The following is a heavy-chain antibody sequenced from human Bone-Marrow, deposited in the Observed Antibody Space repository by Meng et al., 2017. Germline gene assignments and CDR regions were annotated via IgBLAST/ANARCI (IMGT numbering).Heavy chain of an antibody. CDR3: ARDLGQLAP. Sequence: GESLKISCAASGFTFSNAWMSWIRQAPGKGLEWVAVIWYDGSNKYYADSVKGRFTISRDNSKNTLYLQMNSLRAEDTAVYYCARDLGQLAPWGQGTLVTVSS. V-gene: IGHV3-33*08. D-gene: IGHD6-6*01. CDR2: IWYDGSNK. J-gene: IGHJ5*02. CDR1: GFTFSNAW.